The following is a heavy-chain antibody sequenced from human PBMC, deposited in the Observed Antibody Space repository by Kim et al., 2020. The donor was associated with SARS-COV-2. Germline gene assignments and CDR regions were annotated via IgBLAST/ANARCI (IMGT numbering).Heavy chain of an antibody. D-gene: IGHD3-10*01. V-gene: IGHV3-23*01. CDR1: GFTFSNYA. CDR2: ISSSGFST. CDR3: AKGTASDYDGSGCYGGYY. J-gene: IGHJ4*02. Sequence: GGSLRLSCAASGFTFSNYAMSWVRQAPGKGLEWVSDISSSGFSTYYVDSVKGRFTISRDNSKNTLYLQMDSLRAEDTAVYYCAKGTASDYDGSGCYGGYYWGQGTLVTVSS.